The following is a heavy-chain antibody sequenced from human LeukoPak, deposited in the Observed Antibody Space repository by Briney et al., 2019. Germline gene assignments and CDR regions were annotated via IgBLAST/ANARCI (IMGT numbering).Heavy chain of an antibody. J-gene: IGHJ5*02. D-gene: IGHD4-17*01. CDR3: AKVESTVNWFDP. V-gene: IGHV3-23*01. CDR2: ISGSGGST. Sequence: GGSLRLSCAASGFTFSSYVMSWVRQAPGKGLEWVSAISGSGGSTYYADSVKGRFTISRDNAKNTLYLQMNSLRAEDTAVYYCAKVESTVNWFDPWGQGTLVTVSS. CDR1: GFTFSSYV.